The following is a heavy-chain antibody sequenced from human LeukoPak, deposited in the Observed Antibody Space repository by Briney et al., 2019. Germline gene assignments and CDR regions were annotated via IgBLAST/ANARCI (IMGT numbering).Heavy chain of an antibody. CDR2: IYYSGST. D-gene: IGHD2-21*01. J-gene: IGHJ5*02. CDR3: ARVGGVVAGGWFDP. CDR1: GGSFSGYY. V-gene: IGHV4-30-4*08. Sequence: SETLSLTCAVYGGSFSGYYWSWIRQPPGKGLEWIGYIYYSGSTYYNPSLKSRVTISVDTSKNQFSLKLSSVTAADTAVYYCARVGGVVAGGWFDPWGQGTLVTVSS.